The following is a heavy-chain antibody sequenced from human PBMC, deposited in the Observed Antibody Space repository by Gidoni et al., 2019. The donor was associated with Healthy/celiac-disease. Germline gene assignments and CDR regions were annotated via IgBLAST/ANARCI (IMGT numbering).Heavy chain of an antibody. V-gene: IGHV3-30*18. Sequence: QVQLVESGGGVVQPGRSLRLSCAASGFPFSRYGMHWVRQAPGKGLEGVAVISYDGSNKYYADSVKGRFTISRDNSKNTLYLQMNSLRAEDTAVYYCAKSERYCSGGSCYAYYYYGMDVWGQGTTVTVSS. J-gene: IGHJ6*02. CDR3: AKSERYCSGGSCYAYYYYGMDV. CDR1: GFPFSRYG. CDR2: ISYDGSNK. D-gene: IGHD2-15*01.